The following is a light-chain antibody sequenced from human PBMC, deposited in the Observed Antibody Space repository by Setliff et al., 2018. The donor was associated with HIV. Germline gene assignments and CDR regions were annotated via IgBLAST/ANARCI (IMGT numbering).Light chain of an antibody. CDR3: SSYTFSSTPYV. Sequence: QSVLTQPPSVSGSPGQSVTISCTGTSSDIGVYNYVSWYQQHPGRAPKLMIYDVNKRPSWVSNRFSGSKSGNTASLTISGLQAEDEADYYCSSYTFSSTPYVFGTGTKVTVL. V-gene: IGLV2-14*03. CDR2: DVN. CDR1: SSDIGVYNY. J-gene: IGLJ1*01.